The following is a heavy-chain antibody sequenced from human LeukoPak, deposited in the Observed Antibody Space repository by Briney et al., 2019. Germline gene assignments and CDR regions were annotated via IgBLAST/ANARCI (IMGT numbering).Heavy chain of an antibody. Sequence: GASVKVSCKASGYTFTSYYMHWVRQAPGQGLEWMGWINPNSGGTNYAQKFQGRVTMTRDTSISTAYMELSRLRSDDTAVYYCARSAYCSGGSCYYYYGMDVWGQGTTVTVSS. CDR1: GYTFTSYY. V-gene: IGHV1-2*02. D-gene: IGHD2-15*01. CDR2: INPNSGGT. J-gene: IGHJ6*02. CDR3: ARSAYCSGGSCYYYYGMDV.